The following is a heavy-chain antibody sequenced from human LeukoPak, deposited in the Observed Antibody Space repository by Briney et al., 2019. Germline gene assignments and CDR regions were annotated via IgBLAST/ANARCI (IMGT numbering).Heavy chain of an antibody. CDR3: AKGDILTGTYYYYYYMDV. V-gene: IGHV1-18*01. CDR2: ISAYNGNT. CDR1: GYTFTSYG. Sequence: GASVKVSCKASGYTFTSYGISWVRQASGQGLEWMGWISAYNGNTNYAQKFQGRVTITADESTSTAYMELSSLRSEDTAVYYCAKGDILTGTYYYYYYMDVWGKGTTVTVSS. J-gene: IGHJ6*03. D-gene: IGHD3-9*01.